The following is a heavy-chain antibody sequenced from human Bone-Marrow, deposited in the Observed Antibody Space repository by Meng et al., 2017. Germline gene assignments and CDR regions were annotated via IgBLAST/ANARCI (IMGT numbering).Heavy chain of an antibody. V-gene: IGHV3-74*01. Sequence: EVQLLEAGGGLVEPGGSLRLSCAASGFTFSSNWMHWVRQAPGKGLVWVSCINNDGSGTGCADSVKGRFTISRDNAKNTLYLQMNSLRAEDTAVYYCVRDVHHPWFSWGQGTLVTVSS. CDR2: INNDGSGT. D-gene: IGHD3-10*01. J-gene: IGHJ5*02. CDR1: GFTFSSNW. CDR3: VRDVHHPWFS.